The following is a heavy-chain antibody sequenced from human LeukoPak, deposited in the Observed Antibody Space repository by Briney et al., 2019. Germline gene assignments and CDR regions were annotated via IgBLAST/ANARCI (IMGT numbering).Heavy chain of an antibody. V-gene: IGHV4-61*01. D-gene: IGHD5-18*01. CDR1: GVSVSTTYN. Sequence: SETLSLTCTVSGVSVSTTYNWGWVRRPPGKGLEWIGYIYYSGSTNYNPSLKSRVTISVDTSKNQFSLKLSSVTAADTAVYYCARDREGYSYGYDAFDIWGQGTMVTVSS. J-gene: IGHJ3*02. CDR3: ARDREGYSYGYDAFDI. CDR2: IYYSGST.